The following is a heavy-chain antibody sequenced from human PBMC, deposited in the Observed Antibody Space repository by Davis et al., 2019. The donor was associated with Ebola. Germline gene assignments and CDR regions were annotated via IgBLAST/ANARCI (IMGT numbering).Heavy chain of an antibody. Sequence: GESLKISCAASGFTFSSYGMHWVRQAPGKGLEWVAVISYDGSNKYYADSVKGRFTISRDNSKNTLYLQMYSLRAEDTAVYYCAKTGGNYYYYGMDVWGQGTTVTVSS. D-gene: IGHD1-26*01. J-gene: IGHJ6*02. CDR2: ISYDGSNK. V-gene: IGHV3-30*18. CDR3: AKTGGNYYYYGMDV. CDR1: GFTFSSYG.